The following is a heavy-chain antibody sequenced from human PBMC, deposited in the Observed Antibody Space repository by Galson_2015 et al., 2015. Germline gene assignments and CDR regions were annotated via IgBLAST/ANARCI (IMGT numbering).Heavy chain of an antibody. J-gene: IGHJ3*02. CDR1: GFTFSSYW. Sequence: SLRLSCAASGFTFSSYWMSWVRQAPGKVLEWVANISKDGSEKYYVDSVKGRFAISRDNAKNSLYLQMNSLRAEDTAVYYCAKYGSGSRTAFEIWGQGTMVTVSS. CDR2: ISKDGSEK. D-gene: IGHD3-10*01. CDR3: AKYGSGSRTAFEI. V-gene: IGHV3-7*03.